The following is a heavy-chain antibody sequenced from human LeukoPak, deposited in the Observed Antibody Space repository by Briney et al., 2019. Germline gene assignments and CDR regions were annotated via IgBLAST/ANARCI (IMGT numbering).Heavy chain of an antibody. CDR2: ISWNSGSI. CDR1: GFTFDDYA. Sequence: GGSLRLSCAASGFTFDDYAMHWVRQAPGKGLEWVSGISWNSGSIGYADSVKGRFTISRDNAKNSLYLQMNSLRAEDTAVYYCAKDQEGAARPHRGDYWGQGTLVTVSS. D-gene: IGHD6-6*01. V-gene: IGHV3-9*01. CDR3: AKDQEGAARPHRGDY. J-gene: IGHJ4*02.